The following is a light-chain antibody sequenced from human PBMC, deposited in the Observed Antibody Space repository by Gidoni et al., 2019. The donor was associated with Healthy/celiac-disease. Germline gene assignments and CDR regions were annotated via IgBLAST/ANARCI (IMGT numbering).Light chain of an antibody. J-gene: IGLJ2*01. Sequence: QSVLTQPPSAPATPWQRVTTSCSGSSSHIGRNTVNWYQQLPGTAPELLIYSNNQRPSGVPDRFSGYRSGTAASLAISGLQSEDEAEYYCAAWDDSLNGHVVFGGGTKLTVL. CDR2: SNN. CDR3: AAWDDSLNGHVV. CDR1: SSHIGRNT. V-gene: IGLV1-44*01.